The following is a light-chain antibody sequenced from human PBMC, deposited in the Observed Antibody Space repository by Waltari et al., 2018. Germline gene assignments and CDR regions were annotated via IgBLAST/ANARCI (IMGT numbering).Light chain of an antibody. CDR1: NSDVGTYKY. V-gene: IGLV2-14*01. Sequence: QSALTQPASVSGSPGQWLTISCTGSNSDVGTYKYVSWYQQHPGKAPKLMIYDVSKRPSGVSDRFSGSKSGNTASLTISGLQAEDEADYYCSSYTSSSTLVFGGGTKVTVL. CDR3: SSYTSSSTLV. CDR2: DVS. J-gene: IGLJ3*02.